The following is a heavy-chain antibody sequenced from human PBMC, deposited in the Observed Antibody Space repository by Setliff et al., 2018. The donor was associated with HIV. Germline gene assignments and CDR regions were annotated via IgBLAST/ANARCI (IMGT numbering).Heavy chain of an antibody. D-gene: IGHD3-22*01. V-gene: IGHV5-51*01. Sequence: GESLKISCKGSGYDFDTYWIAWVRQMPGKGLEWMGIMYPGTSTTKYSPSFQGQVTISADKSISTTYLQWSSLKASDTAMYYCASLSGYSGDAFDVWGQGTMVTVSS. J-gene: IGHJ3*01. CDR2: MYPGTSTT. CDR3: ASLSGYSGDAFDV. CDR1: GYDFDTYW.